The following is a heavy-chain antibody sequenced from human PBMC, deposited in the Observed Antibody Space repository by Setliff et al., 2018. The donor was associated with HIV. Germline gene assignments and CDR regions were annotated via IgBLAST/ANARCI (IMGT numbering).Heavy chain of an antibody. V-gene: IGHV1-18*01. CDR2: ISAYNVNT. CDR1: GYSFTSYG. J-gene: IGHJ5*02. D-gene: IGHD2-2*01. CDR3: ARGTTPLGWFDP. Sequence: ASVKVSCKASGYSFTSYGVSWVRQGPGQGLEWMGWISAYNVNTNYAQKLQGRVTMTTDTSTSTAYMELRSLRSDDTAVYYCARGTTPLGWFDPWGQGTLVTVSS.